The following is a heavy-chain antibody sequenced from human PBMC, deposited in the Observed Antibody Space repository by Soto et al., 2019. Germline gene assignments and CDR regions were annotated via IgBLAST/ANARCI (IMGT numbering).Heavy chain of an antibody. CDR2: ISAYNGNT. J-gene: IGHJ6*02. CDR1: VYTFTSYG. V-gene: IGHV1-18*01. D-gene: IGHD2-15*01. CDR3: AREGVSYCSGGSCYSGRYYYYGMDL. Sequence: ASVKVSCKASVYTFTSYGISWVRQAPGQGLEGMGWISAYNGNTNYAQKLQGRVTMTTNTSTSTAHNELRSLRSDDTAGYYCAREGVSYCSGGSCYSGRYYYYGMDLWGQGTMVTVSS.